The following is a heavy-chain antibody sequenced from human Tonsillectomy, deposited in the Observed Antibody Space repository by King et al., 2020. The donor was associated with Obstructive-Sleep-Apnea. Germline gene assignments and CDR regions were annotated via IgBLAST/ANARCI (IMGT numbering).Heavy chain of an antibody. V-gene: IGHV4-31*01. CDR3: ARELMQPSYRMDH. D-gene: IGHD2-8*01. CDR1: GGSITRARNN. J-gene: IGHJ4*02. Sequence: QLQESGPGQVKPSETLSLTCSVSGGSITRARNNWNWIRQRPGKGLVWIGEISYSGKTYYNPSLKSLVILAVDTSKNQFSLKLKSVTAADTAIYYCARELMQPSYRMDHWGQGTLVTVSS. CDR2: ISYSGKT.